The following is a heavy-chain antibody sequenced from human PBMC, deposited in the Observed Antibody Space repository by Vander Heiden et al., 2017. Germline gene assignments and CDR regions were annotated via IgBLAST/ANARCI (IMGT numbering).Heavy chain of an antibody. CDR2: IYYSGST. V-gene: IGHV4-39*01. CDR3: ARQPNYYDSSGYVDY. Sequence: QLQLQESRPGLVKPSETLSLTCTVPGGSISSSFYYWGWIRPPPEKGLEWIASIYYSGSTYYNPSLKSRVTISGDTSKNQFSLKRSSVTAADTAVYYWARQPNYYDSSGYVDYWGLGTLVTVSS. CDR1: GGSISSSFYY. D-gene: IGHD3-22*01. J-gene: IGHJ4*02.